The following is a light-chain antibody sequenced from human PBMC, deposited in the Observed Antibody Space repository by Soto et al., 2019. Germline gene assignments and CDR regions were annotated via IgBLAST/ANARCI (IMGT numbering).Light chain of an antibody. V-gene: IGLV2-14*01. J-gene: IGLJ1*01. CDR1: ASDVGNYNS. CDR2: EVT. CDR3: SSYSSTSTDV. Sequence: QSALTQPASVSGSPGQSITISCTGAASDVGNYNSVSWYQQHPGKAPKLMIYEVTNRPSGVSNRFSGSKSGNTASLTISGLQAEDEADYYCSSYSSTSTDVFGTGTKVTVL.